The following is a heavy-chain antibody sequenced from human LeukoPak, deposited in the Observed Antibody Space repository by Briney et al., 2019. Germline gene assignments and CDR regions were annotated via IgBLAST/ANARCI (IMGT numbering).Heavy chain of an antibody. CDR2: ISWNSGSI. CDR3: AKDPLSASILVPWFDP. D-gene: IGHD3-10*01. J-gene: IGHJ5*02. CDR1: GFTFDDYA. V-gene: IGHV3-9*01. Sequence: GRSLRLSCAASGFTFDDYAMHWVRQAPGKGLEWVSGISWNSGSIGYADSVKGRFTISRDNAKNSLYLQMNSLRAEDTALYYCAKDPLSASILVPWFDPWGQGTLVTVSS.